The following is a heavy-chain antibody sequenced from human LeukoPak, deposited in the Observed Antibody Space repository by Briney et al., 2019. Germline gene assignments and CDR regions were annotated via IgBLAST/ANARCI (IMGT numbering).Heavy chain of an antibody. CDR2: ISGSGGNI. V-gene: IGHV3-23*01. D-gene: IGHD2-15*01. J-gene: IGHJ4*02. CDR1: GFTLRNAW. Sequence: GGSLRLSCAASGFTLRNAWMRGVRQAPGKGVEWVSSISGSGGNIYYADSVRGRYTISRDNSWNTVYLQLHSLRAVDTALYYCAKGRVIDATAPGDYWGQGTLVTVSS. CDR3: AKGRVIDATAPGDY.